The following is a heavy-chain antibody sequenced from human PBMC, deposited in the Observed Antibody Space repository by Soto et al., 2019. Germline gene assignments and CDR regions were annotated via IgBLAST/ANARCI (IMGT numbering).Heavy chain of an antibody. J-gene: IGHJ4*02. CDR1: GGTFSSYA. V-gene: IGHV1-69*01. CDR3: AREWKEIRTYSGYDSLSFDS. CDR2: IIPIFGTA. D-gene: IGHD5-12*01. Sequence: QVQLVQSGAEVKKPGSSVKVSCKASGGTFSSYAISWVRQAPGQGLEWMGGIIPIFGTANYAQKFQGRVTITADESTSTAYMELSSLRSEDTAVYYCAREWKEIRTYSGYDSLSFDSWGQGTLVTVSS.